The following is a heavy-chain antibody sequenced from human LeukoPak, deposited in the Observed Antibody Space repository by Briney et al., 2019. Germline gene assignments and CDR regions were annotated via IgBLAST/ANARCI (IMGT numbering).Heavy chain of an antibody. CDR3: TTLEWELLTPLEVRAFDI. CDR1: GFTFSNAW. D-gene: IGHD1-26*01. J-gene: IGHJ3*02. V-gene: IGHV3-15*01. CDR2: IKSKTDGGTT. Sequence: GGSLRLSCAASGFTFSNAWMSWVRQAPGKGLEWVGRIKSKTDGGTTDYAAPVKGRFTISRDDSKNTLYLQMNSLKTEDTAVYYCTTLEWELLTPLEVRAFDIWGQGTMVTVSS.